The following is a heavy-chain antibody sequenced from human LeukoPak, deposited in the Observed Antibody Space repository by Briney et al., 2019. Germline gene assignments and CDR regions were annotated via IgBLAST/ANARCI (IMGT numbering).Heavy chain of an antibody. CDR1: GYTFTSYG. J-gene: IGHJ4*02. D-gene: IGHD2-2*01. CDR3: ARDYLDIVVVPAALGY. CDR2: ISAYNGNT. V-gene: IGHV1-18*01. Sequence: ASVKVSCKASGYTFTSYGISWVRQAPGQGLEWMGWISAYNGNTNYAQKLQGRVTMTTDTSTSTAYMELRSLRSDDTAVYYCARDYLDIVVVPAALGYWGQGTLVTVSS.